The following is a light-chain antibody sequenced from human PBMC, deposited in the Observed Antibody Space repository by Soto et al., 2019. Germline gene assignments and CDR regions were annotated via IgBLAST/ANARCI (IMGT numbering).Light chain of an antibody. CDR3: QQYNNWPGT. Sequence: EIVLIQSPATLSLSPGERATLSCRASQSVSTNLAWYQHKPGQAPRLLISGASTRATGLPARFSGSGSGTEFTLTISSLQSEDFAVYYCQQYNNWPGTFGQGTKVDIK. CDR2: GAS. CDR1: QSVSTN. J-gene: IGKJ1*01. V-gene: IGKV3-15*01.